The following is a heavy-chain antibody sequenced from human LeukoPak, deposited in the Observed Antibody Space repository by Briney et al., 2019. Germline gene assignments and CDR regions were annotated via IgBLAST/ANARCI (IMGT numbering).Heavy chain of an antibody. D-gene: IGHD6-13*01. CDR2: ISSSSSYI. CDR3: ARGLLQKWIAAAGTSGYGY. CDR1: GFTFSSYS. J-gene: IGHJ4*02. V-gene: IGHV3-21*01. Sequence: PGGSLRLSCAASGFTFSSYSMNWVRQAPGKGLEWVSSISSSSSYIYYADSVKGRFTISRDNAKNSLYLQMNSLRAEDTAVYYCARGLLQKWIAAAGTSGYGYWGQGTLVTVSS.